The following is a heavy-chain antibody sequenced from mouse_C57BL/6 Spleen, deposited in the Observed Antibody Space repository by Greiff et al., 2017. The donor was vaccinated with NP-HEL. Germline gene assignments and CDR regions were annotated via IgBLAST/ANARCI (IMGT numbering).Heavy chain of an antibody. CDR1: GYAFTSSW. Sequence: VQLQQSGPELVKPGASVKISCKASGYAFTSSWMNWVKQRPGKGLEWIGRIYPGDGDTNYNGKFKGKATLTADKSSSTAYMQLSSLTSEDSAVYFCARWGLPGDAMDYWGQGTSVTVSS. V-gene: IGHV1-82*01. CDR2: IYPGDGDT. J-gene: IGHJ4*01. D-gene: IGHD3-1*01. CDR3: ARWGLPGDAMDY.